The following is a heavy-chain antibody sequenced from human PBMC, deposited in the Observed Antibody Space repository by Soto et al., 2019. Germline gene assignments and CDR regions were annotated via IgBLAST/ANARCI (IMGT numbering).Heavy chain of an antibody. CDR3: ATSTYYDILTGYYPDVFDI. Sequence: ASVKVSCNVSGYTLTELSMHWVRQAPGKGLEWMGGFDPEDGETIYAQKFQGRVTMTEDTSTDTAYMELSSLRSEDTAVYYCATSTYYDILTGYYPDVFDIWGQGTMVTVSS. V-gene: IGHV1-24*01. CDR1: GYTLTELS. J-gene: IGHJ3*02. D-gene: IGHD3-9*01. CDR2: FDPEDGET.